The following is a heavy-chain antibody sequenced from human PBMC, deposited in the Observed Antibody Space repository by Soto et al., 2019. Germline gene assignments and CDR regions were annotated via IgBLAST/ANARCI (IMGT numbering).Heavy chain of an antibody. CDR2: IRGKANNFAT. CDR3: TRHPPNYYDSNGFFDY. Sequence: EVQLVESGGGLVQPGGSLKLSCSGSGFIFSGSAIHWVRQAPGKGLEWVARIRGKANNFATTYIASVRGRFTISRDDLKKTAYLQMNSLKREDTAVYYCTRHPPNYYDSNGFFDYWGQGTLVTVSS. D-gene: IGHD3-22*01. J-gene: IGHJ4*02. CDR1: GFIFSGSA. V-gene: IGHV3-73*01.